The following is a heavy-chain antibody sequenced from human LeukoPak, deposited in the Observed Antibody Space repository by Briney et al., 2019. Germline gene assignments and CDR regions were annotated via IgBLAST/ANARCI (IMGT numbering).Heavy chain of an antibody. V-gene: IGHV1-24*01. J-gene: IGHJ3*02. CDR1: GYTLTELS. CDR3: ATGRGDFWSGYYTKEPNAFDI. CDR2: FDPEYGET. D-gene: IGHD3-3*01. Sequence: ASVKVSCKVSGYTLTELSMHWVRQAPGKGLEWMGGFDPEYGETIYAQKFQGRVTMTEDTSTDTAYMELSSLRSEDTAVYYCATGRGDFWSGYYTKEPNAFDIWGQGTMVTVSS.